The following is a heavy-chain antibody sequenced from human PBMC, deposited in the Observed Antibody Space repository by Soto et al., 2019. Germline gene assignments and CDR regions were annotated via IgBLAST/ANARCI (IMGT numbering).Heavy chain of an antibody. CDR2: IIPIFGTA. D-gene: IGHD1-1*01. J-gene: IGHJ4*02. V-gene: IGHV1-69*13. CDR1: GGTFSSYA. CDR3: ARVSRGKDWNDPLYYFDY. Sequence: VASVKVSCKASGGTFSSYAISWVRQALGQGLEWMGGIIPIFGTANYAQKFQGRVTITADESTSTAYMELSSLRSEDTAVYYCARVSRGKDWNDPLYYFDYWGQGTLVTVSS.